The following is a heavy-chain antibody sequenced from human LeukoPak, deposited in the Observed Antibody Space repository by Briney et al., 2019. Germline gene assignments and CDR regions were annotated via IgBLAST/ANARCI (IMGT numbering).Heavy chain of an antibody. CDR1: GYTFTGYY. J-gene: IGHJ5*02. CDR3: ASGAPPRTTGVDNWFDP. V-gene: IGHV1-2*02. CDR2: INPNSGGT. Sequence: ASVKVSCKASGYTFTGYYMHWVRQAPGQGLEWMGWINPNSGGTNYAQKFQGRVTMTRDTSISTAYMELSRLRSDDTAVYYCASGAPPRTTGVDNWFDPWGQGTLVTVSS. D-gene: IGHD4-23*01.